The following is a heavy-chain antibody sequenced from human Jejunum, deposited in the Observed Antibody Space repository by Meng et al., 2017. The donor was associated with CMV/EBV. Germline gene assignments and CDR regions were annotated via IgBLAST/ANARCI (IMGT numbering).Heavy chain of an antibody. CDR1: GVSISRYF. J-gene: IGHJ4*02. CDR2: FYYDGT. V-gene: IGHV4-59*01. CDR3: ARESTSRGKYYFDY. D-gene: IGHD2-2*01. Sequence: TVSGVSISRYFWSWIRQSPGKGLEWIGYFYYDGTNYNPSLKSRATISVDTSKNQFSLQLSSVTAADTAVYYCARESTSRGKYYFDYWGQGTLVTVSS.